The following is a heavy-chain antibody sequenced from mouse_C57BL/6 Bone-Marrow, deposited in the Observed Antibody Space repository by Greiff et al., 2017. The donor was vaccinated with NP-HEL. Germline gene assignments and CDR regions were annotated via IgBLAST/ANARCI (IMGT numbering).Heavy chain of an antibody. D-gene: IGHD2-3*01. CDR1: VYTFTSYW. CDR3: ARSGGYYYVGAWFAY. CDR2: IDPNSGGT. V-gene: IGHV1-72*01. Sequence: QLQQPGAELVKPGASVKLFCTASVYTFTSYWGHRGEKRAGRGLWWIGRIDPNSGGTKYNEKFKSKATLTVDKPSSTAYMQLSSLTSEDSAVYYCARSGGYYYVGAWFAYWGQGTLVTVSA. J-gene: IGHJ3*01.